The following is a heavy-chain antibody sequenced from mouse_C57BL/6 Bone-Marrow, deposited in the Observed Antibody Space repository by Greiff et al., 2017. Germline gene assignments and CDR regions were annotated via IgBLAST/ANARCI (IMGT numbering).Heavy chain of an antibody. CDR3: ARETSGDWFAY. V-gene: IGHV1-52*01. J-gene: IGHJ3*01. CDR1: GYTFTSYW. CDR2: IDPSDSET. Sequence: VQLQQPGAELVRPGSSVKLSCKASGYTFTSYWMHWVKQRPIQGLEWIGNIDPSDSETHYNQKFKDKATLTVDKSSSTAYMQLSSLTSEDSAVYCCARETSGDWFAYWGQGTLVTVSA. D-gene: IGHD1-3*01.